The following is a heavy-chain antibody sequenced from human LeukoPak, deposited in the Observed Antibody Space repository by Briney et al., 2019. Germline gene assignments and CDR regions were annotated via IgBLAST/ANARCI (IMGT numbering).Heavy chain of an antibody. CDR1: GGSISSYY. Sequence: SETLSLTCTVSGGSISSYYWSWIRQPAGKGLEWIGRIYTSGSTNYNPSLKSRVTMSVDTSKNQFSLKLSSVTAADTAVYYCAREHCSGGSCYSIYYYYYMDVWGKGTTVTVSS. D-gene: IGHD2-15*01. CDR2: IYTSGST. J-gene: IGHJ6*03. CDR3: AREHCSGGSCYSIYYYYYMDV. V-gene: IGHV4-4*07.